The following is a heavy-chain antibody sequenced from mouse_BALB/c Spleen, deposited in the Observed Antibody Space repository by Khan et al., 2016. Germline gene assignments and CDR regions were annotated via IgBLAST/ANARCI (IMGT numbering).Heavy chain of an antibody. CDR2: IRSGGSS. V-gene: IGHV5-6-5*01. CDR3: ASKVYYFDY. J-gene: IGHJ2*01. Sequence: EVELVESGGGLVKPGGSLKLSCAASGFTFSSYAMSWVRQTPEKRLEWVASIRSGGSSFYPDILKDRFTISRDNARNILYLQMSSLRSEDTSMYYCASKVYYFDYWGQGTTLTVAS. CDR1: GFTFSSYA.